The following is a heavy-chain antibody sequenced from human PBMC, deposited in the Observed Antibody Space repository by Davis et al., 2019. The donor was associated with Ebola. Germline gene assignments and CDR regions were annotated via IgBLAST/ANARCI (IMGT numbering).Heavy chain of an antibody. Sequence: SVKVSCKASGGTFSSYAISWVRQAPGQGLEWMGGIIPIFGTANYAQKFQGRVTITADESTSTAYMELSSLRSEDTAVYYCARVEDIRGYYYYMDVWGKGTTVTVSS. CDR3: ARVEDIRGYYYYMDV. D-gene: IGHD2-15*01. CDR1: GGTFSSYA. J-gene: IGHJ6*03. V-gene: IGHV1-69*13. CDR2: IIPIFGTA.